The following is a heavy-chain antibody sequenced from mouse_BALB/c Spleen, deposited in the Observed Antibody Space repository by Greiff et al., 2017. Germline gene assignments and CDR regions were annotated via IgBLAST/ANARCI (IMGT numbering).Heavy chain of an antibody. CDR1: GYSITSDYA. J-gene: IGHJ4*01. V-gene: IGHV3-2*02. CDR2: ISYSGST. Sequence: EVKLLESGPGLVKPSQSLSLTCTVTGYSITSDYAWNWIRQFPGNKLEWMGYISYSGSTSYNPSLKSRISITRDTSKNQFFLQLNSVTTEDTATYYCARDGMDYWGQGTSVTVSS. CDR3: ARDGMDY.